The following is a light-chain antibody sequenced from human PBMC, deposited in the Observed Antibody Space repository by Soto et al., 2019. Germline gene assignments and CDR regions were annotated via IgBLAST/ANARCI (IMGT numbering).Light chain of an antibody. CDR3: QQSYSSWLT. CDR1: QGINNS. V-gene: IGKV1-39*01. J-gene: IGKJ4*01. CDR2: AAS. Sequence: DVQLAQSPSSLSASVGDRVTITCRARQGINNSLNWYQQKPGRAPKLLVYAASTLEDGVPSRFSGSGSGTDFTLTISPLQPEDFAVYYCQQSYSSWLTFGGGTRVEI.